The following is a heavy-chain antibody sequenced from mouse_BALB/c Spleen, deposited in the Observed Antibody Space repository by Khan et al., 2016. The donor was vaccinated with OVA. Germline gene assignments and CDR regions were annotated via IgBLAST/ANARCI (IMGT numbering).Heavy chain of an antibody. Sequence: VQLQQSGAEFVKPGASVKLSCTASGFNIKDTYMHWINQRPQQGLVWIGRIDPANGNVKYDPKFQDKATIAADASSNTAYLHLSSLTSEDTAVHYCTRGAYNGLFAYWGQGTLVTVSA. J-gene: IGHJ3*01. V-gene: IGHV14-3*02. D-gene: IGHD2-10*01. CDR2: IDPANGNV. CDR3: TRGAYNGLFAY. CDR1: GFNIKDTY.